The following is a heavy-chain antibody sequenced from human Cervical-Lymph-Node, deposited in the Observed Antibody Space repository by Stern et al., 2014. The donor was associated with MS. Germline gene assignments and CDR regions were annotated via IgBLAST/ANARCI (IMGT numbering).Heavy chain of an antibody. Sequence: VQLVESGAEVKKPGASVMVSCKASGYTFNTYGISWVRQAPGQGLEWMGWISGYSGDTHYAQTLQGRVTMMTDTSTSTAHMELRSLRSDDTAVYFCARSGGNVVAGIPLDYWGQGTLVTVSS. CDR2: ISGYSGDT. D-gene: IGHD6-19*01. J-gene: IGHJ4*02. V-gene: IGHV1-18*01. CDR3: ARSGGNVVAGIPLDY. CDR1: GYTFNTYG.